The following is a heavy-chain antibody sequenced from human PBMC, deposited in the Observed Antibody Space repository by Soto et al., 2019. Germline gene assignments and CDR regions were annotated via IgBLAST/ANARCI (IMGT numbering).Heavy chain of an antibody. CDR2: ITNNGDTT. V-gene: IGHV3-23*04. CDR1: GFTFSIYA. CDR3: AMSAGYGGALDV. D-gene: IGHD5-12*01. J-gene: IGHJ3*01. Sequence: EKQLVESGGALAQPGGSLRLSCVGSGFTFSIYALTWVRQAPGKGLEWVSLITNNGDTTFFGDSVKGRFSISRDNSKNTLYLQLENLRAEDTAVYYCAMSAGYGGALDVWGQGTMVAVSS.